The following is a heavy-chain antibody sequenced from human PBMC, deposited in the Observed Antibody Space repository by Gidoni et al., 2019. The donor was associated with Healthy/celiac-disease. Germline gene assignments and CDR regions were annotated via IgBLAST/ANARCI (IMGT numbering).Heavy chain of an antibody. CDR1: GGSISSYY. J-gene: IGHJ4*02. CDR3: ARNGDSLFDY. Sequence: QVQLQEPGPVLVHPSETLSLTCTVPGGSISSYYWSWIRQPPGKGLEWIGYIYYSGSTNYNPSLKGRVSISVDTSKNQFSLKLSSVTAADTAVYYCARNGDSLFDYWGQGTLVTVSS. V-gene: IGHV4-59*01. D-gene: IGHD4-17*01. CDR2: IYYSGST.